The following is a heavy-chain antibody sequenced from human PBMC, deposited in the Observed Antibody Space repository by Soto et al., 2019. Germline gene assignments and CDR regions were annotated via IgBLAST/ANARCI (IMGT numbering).Heavy chain of an antibody. CDR1: GGTFSSYA. J-gene: IGHJ6*02. V-gene: IGHV1-69*13. CDR2: IIPIFGTA. Sequence: SVKVSCKASGGTFSSYAISWVRQAPGQGLEWMGGIIPIFGTANYAQKFQGRVTITADESTSTAYMELSSLRSEDTAVYYCAGEGWVTTVTPGRYYYYGMDVWGQGTTVTVSS. D-gene: IGHD4-4*01. CDR3: AGEGWVTTVTPGRYYYYGMDV.